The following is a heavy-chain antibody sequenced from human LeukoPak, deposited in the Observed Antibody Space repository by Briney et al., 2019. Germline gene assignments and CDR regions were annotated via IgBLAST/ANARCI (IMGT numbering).Heavy chain of an antibody. D-gene: IGHD2-2*01. CDR2: ISGSGGGT. Sequence: GGSLRLSCAASGFTFSSYAMSWVRQAPGKGLEWVSAISGSGGGTYYADSVKGRFTISRDNSKNTLYLQMNSLRAEDTAVYYCAKDIVVVPADLVFDYWGQGALVTVSS. V-gene: IGHV3-23*01. CDR1: GFTFSSYA. CDR3: AKDIVVVPADLVFDY. J-gene: IGHJ4*02.